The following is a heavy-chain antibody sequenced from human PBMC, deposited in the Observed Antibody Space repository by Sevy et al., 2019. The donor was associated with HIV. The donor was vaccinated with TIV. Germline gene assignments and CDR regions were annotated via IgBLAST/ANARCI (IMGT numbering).Heavy chain of an antibody. D-gene: IGHD3-22*01. V-gene: IGHV3-30*18. J-gene: IGHJ4*02. CDR3: AKDRRSGDSSGQGYYFDY. CDR2: ISYDGSNK. CDR1: GFTFSSYG. Sequence: GGSLRLSCAASGFTFSSYGMHWVRQAPGKGLEWVAVISYDGSNKYYADSVKGRFTISRDNSKNTLSLQMNSLRAEDTAVYYCAKDRRSGDSSGQGYYFDYWGQGTLVTVSS.